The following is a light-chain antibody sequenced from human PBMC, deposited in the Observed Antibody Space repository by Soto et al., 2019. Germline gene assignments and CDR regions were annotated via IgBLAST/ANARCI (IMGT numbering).Light chain of an antibody. J-gene: IGKJ4*01. CDR3: LQYDRFPAT. CDR1: QDINNF. Sequence: DIQMTQSPSSLSASVGGRVTITCRASQDINNFLAWFQQKPGKAPKPLIYSASSLQDGVPSRFSGSGSGTHFTHTISSLQPEDFATYFCLQYDRFPATFGGGTKVDIK. V-gene: IGKV1-16*01. CDR2: SAS.